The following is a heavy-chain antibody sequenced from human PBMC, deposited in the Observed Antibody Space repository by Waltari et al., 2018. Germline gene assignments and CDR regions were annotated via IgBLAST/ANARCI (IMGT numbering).Heavy chain of an antibody. CDR3: ARAHD. V-gene: IGHV3-7*04. CDR1: GFTFSTTW. Sequence: EVQLVDSGGDLVQPGGSLRVSCAASGFTFSTTWMSWVRQAPGKGLEWVASIKEDGSGQYYVDSVKGRFTISRDNAKNSLYLQMNSLRPEDTAVYFCARAHDWGQGTGVTVSS. J-gene: IGHJ4*02. CDR2: IKEDGSGQ.